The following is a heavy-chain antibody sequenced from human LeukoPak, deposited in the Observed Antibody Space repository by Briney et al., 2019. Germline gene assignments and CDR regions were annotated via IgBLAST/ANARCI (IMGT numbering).Heavy chain of an antibody. CDR2: IYYSGST. Sequence: SETLSLTCTVSGGSISSYYWSRIRQPPGKGLEWIGYIYYSGSTNYNPSLKSRVTISVDTSKNQFSLKLSSVTAADTAVYYCASSVHYDFWSGMEGGYYYYYMDVWGKGTTVTVSS. CDR1: GGSISSYY. V-gene: IGHV4-59*01. D-gene: IGHD3-3*01. J-gene: IGHJ6*03. CDR3: ASSVHYDFWSGMEGGYYYYYMDV.